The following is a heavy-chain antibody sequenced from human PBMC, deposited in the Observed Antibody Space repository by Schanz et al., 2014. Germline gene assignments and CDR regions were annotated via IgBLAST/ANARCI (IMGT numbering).Heavy chain of an antibody. J-gene: IGHJ3*02. CDR3: ARGTMPGTFDI. CDR2: ISPYTGNT. V-gene: IGHV1-18*01. Sequence: QVQLVQSGAEVKKPGASVRVSCKVSGYAFTTYGISWVRQAPGQGPEWIGWISPYTGNTHYFDKMEGRVTMTTDTSTSTAYMELSSLRYEDTALYYCARGTMPGTFDIWGQGTMXTVSS. CDR1: GYAFTTYG. D-gene: IGHD2-2*01.